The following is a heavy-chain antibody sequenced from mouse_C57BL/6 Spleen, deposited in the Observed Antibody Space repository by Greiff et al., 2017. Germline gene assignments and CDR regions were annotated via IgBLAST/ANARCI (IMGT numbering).Heavy chain of an antibody. CDR1: GYTFTSYW. Sequence: QVQLQQPGAELVRPGSSVKLSCKASGYTFTSYWMHWVKQRPIQGLEWIGNIDPSDSETNYNQKFKDKATLTVDKSSSTAYMQLSSLTSEDSAVYSGARDDIYYGNYGYSMDYWGQGTSVTVSS. V-gene: IGHV1-52*01. J-gene: IGHJ4*01. CDR2: IDPSDSET. D-gene: IGHD2-1*01. CDR3: ARDDIYYGNYGYSMDY.